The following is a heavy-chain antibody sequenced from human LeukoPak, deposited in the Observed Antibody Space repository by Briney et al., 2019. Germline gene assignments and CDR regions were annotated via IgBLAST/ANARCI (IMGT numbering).Heavy chain of an antibody. J-gene: IGHJ5*02. CDR3: AELHGRINWFDP. Sequence: PGGSLRLSCAVSGFNMDTYDVSWVRQAPGKGLEGVSTITAGGRGSTYYPDSVKGRFTMSRHKSTKTLSLQTDRLRVGDTGVYYRAELHGRINWFDPWGQGTLVTVSS. V-gene: IGHV3-23*01. CDR2: ITAGGRGST. D-gene: IGHD3-10*01. CDR1: GFNMDTYD.